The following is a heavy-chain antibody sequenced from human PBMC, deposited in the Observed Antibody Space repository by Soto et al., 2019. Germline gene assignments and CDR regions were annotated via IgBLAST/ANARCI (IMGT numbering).Heavy chain of an antibody. CDR1: GGTFSSYA. Sequence: ASVKVSCKASGGTFSSYAISWVRQAPGQGLEWMGGIIPIFGTANYAQKFQGRVTITADESTSTAYMELSSLRSEDTAVYYCARDDCGGDCYYSFDYWGQGTLVTVSS. J-gene: IGHJ4*02. CDR3: ARDDCGGDCYYSFDY. V-gene: IGHV1-69*13. D-gene: IGHD2-21*02. CDR2: IIPIFGTA.